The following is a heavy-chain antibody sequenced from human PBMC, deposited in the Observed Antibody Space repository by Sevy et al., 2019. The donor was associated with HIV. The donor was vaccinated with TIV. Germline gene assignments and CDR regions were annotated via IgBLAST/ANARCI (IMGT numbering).Heavy chain of an antibody. CDR2: ISGSGGSK. J-gene: IGHJ4*02. CDR3: AKYGGGYQNFDY. Sequence: GGSLRLSCAASGFTFSSYAMSWVRQAPGKGLEWVSAISGSGGSKYYADSVKGRFTISRDNSKNTLYLQMNSLRAEDTAVYYCAKYGGGYQNFDYWGQRTLVTVSS. V-gene: IGHV3-23*01. D-gene: IGHD1-26*01. CDR1: GFTFSSYA.